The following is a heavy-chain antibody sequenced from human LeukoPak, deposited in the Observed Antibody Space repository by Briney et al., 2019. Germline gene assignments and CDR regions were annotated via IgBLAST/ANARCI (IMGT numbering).Heavy chain of an antibody. J-gene: IGHJ4*02. CDR2: ISYDGSNK. Sequence: GRSLRLSCAASGFTSSSYGMHWVRQAPGKGLEWVAVISYDGSNKYYADSVKGRFTISRDNSKNTLYLQMNSLRAEDTAVYYCAKDGTYYYGSGSYYIDYWGQGTLVTVSS. D-gene: IGHD3-10*01. CDR1: GFTSSSYG. CDR3: AKDGTYYYGSGSYYIDY. V-gene: IGHV3-30*18.